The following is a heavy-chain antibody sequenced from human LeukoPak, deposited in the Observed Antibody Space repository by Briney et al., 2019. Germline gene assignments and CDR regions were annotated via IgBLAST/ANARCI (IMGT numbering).Heavy chain of an antibody. CDR1: GFTSSSFE. CDR3: TRDRSGYDRDY. J-gene: IGHJ4*02. V-gene: IGHV3-48*03. D-gene: IGHD3-22*01. CDR2: ISSSGRTI. Sequence: PGGSLRLSCAASGFTSSSFEMNWVRQAPGKGLEWVSYISSSGRTIYYADSVKGRFTISRDNAKNSLYLQMNSLRAEDTAVYYCTRDRSGYDRDYWGQGTLVTVSS.